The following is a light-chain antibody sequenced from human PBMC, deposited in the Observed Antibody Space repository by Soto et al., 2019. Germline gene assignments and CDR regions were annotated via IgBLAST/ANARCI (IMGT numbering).Light chain of an antibody. CDR1: SSDIGAYNY. CDR3: SSYAGSSTLWV. V-gene: IGLV2-14*01. Sequence: QSVLTQSASVSGSPGQSISISCTGTSSDIGAYNYVSWYQQHPGKAPKLMIYEVNNRPSGLSNRFSGSKSGNTASLTISGLQTEDEADYYCSSYAGSSTLWVFGGGTKVTVL. CDR2: EVN. J-gene: IGLJ3*02.